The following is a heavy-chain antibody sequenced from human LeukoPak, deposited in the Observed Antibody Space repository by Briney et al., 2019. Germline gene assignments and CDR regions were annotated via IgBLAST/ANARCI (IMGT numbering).Heavy chain of an antibody. CDR2: ISSSSSYI. CDR1: GFTFTTYW. V-gene: IGHV3-21*01. Sequence: GGSLRLSCAASGFTFTTYWMNWVRQAPGKGLEWVSSISSSSSYIYYADSVKGRFTISRDNAKNSLYLQMNSLRAEDTAVYYCARFGWGSSGPFDYWGQGTLVTVSS. CDR3: ARFGWGSSGPFDY. D-gene: IGHD3-22*01. J-gene: IGHJ4*02.